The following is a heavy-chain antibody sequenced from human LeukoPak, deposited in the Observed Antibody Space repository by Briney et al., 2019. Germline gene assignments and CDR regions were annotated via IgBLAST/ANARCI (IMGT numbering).Heavy chain of an antibody. CDR3: ASVYDSSGYQLGNWFDP. V-gene: IGHV4-34*01. CDR2: INHSGST. J-gene: IGHJ5*02. CDR1: GGSFSGYY. Sequence: SETLSLTCAVYGGSFSGYYWSWIRQPPGKGLEWIGEINHSGSTNYNPSLKSRVTISVDTSKNQFSLKLSSVTAADTAVYYCASVYDSSGYQLGNWFDPWGQGTLVTVSS. D-gene: IGHD3-22*01.